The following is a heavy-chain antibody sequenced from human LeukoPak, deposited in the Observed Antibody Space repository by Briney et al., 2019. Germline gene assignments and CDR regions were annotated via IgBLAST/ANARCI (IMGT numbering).Heavy chain of an antibody. CDR2: INPSGGST. CDR1: GYTFTSYY. Sequence: ASVKVSCKASGYTFTSYYMHWVRQAPGEGLEWMGIINPSGGSTSYAQKFQGRVTMTRDTSTSTVYMELSSLRSEDTAVYYCASHPTHQLMDVWGKGTTVTVSS. CDR3: ASHPTHQLMDV. J-gene: IGHJ6*03. D-gene: IGHD1-1*01. V-gene: IGHV1-46*03.